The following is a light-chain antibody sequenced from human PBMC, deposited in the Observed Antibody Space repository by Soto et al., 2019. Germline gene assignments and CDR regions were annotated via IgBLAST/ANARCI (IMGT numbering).Light chain of an antibody. J-gene: IGKJ1*01. CDR1: QSVSSN. V-gene: IGKV3-15*01. CDR3: QQYADWPRT. Sequence: VITQSPATLSVSPGEGATLSCRASQSVSSNLVWYEHRPGQAPRTLIYGASTRATDIPARFSGSGAGTECTRPISSLKSDDDPVDYCQQYADWPRTFSQGTKVDIK. CDR2: GAS.